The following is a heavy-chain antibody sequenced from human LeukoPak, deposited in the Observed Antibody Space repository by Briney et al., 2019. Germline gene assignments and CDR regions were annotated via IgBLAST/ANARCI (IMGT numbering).Heavy chain of an antibody. J-gene: IGHJ4*02. CDR1: GFTFSSYW. V-gene: IGHV3-74*01. D-gene: IGHD3-22*01. CDR3: AMGYYDSSGYSHFDY. CDR2: INSDVTNT. Sequence: PGGSLRLSCAASGFTFSSYWMHWVRQAPGKGLVWVSRINSDVTNTNYADSVKGRSTISRDNAKNTLYLQMNSLRVEDTAVYYCAMGYYDSSGYSHFDYWGQGTLVTVSS.